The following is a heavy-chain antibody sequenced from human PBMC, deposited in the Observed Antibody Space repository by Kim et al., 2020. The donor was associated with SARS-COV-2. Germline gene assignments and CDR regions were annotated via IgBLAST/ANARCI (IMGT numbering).Heavy chain of an antibody. D-gene: IGHD4-17*01. CDR3: AKDRDGDYVDY. CDR2: K. J-gene: IGHJ4*02. Sequence: KYYGDSVKGRFIISRDNSKNTLYLQMNRLRAEDTAVYYCAKDRDGDYVDYWGQGTLVTVSS. V-gene: IGHV3-23*01.